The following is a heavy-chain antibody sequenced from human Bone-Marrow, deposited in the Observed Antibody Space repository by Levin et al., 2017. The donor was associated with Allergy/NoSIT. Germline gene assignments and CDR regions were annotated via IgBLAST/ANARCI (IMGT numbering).Heavy chain of an antibody. J-gene: IGHJ6*02. CDR2: VSTSNGNA. CDR3: GRGICSSGSCHDRLYYYYGMDV. Sequence: VASVKVSCKASGYTFTSYGVSWVRQAPGQGLEWIGWVSTSNGNANYAAKFQGRVTLTTDTSTSTAYMEVTSLRSDDTAVYYCGRGICSSGSCHDRLYYYYGMDVWGQGTAVTVSS. V-gene: IGHV1-18*01. D-gene: IGHD2-15*01. CDR1: GYTFTSYG.